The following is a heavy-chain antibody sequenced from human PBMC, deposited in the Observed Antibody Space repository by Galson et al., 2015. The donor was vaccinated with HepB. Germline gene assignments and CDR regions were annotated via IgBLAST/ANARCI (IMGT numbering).Heavy chain of an antibody. D-gene: IGHD3-9*01. CDR1: GFTFSSYA. CDR3: AKGHTQNYDILRGGDWYFDL. J-gene: IGHJ2*01. V-gene: IGHV3-23*01. CDR2: ISGSGGST. Sequence: SLRLSCAASGFTFSSYAMSWVRQAPGKGLEWVSAISGSGGSTYYADSVKGRFTISRDNSKNTLYLQMNSLRAEDTAVYYCAKGHTQNYDILRGGDWYFDLWGRGTLVTVSS.